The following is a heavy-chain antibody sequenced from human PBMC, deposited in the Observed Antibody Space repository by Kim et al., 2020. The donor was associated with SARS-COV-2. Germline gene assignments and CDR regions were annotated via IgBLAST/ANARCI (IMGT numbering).Heavy chain of an antibody. V-gene: IGHV4-34*01. CDR2: INHSGST. J-gene: IGHJ4*02. Sequence: SETLSLTCAVYGGSFSGYYWSWIRQPPGKGLEWIGEINHSGSTNYNPSLKSRVTISVDTSKNQFSLKLSSVTAADTAVYYCARGGAHMVRDPTSVDYWGQGTLVTVSS. CDR3: ARGGAHMVRDPTSVDY. CDR1: GGSFSGYY. D-gene: IGHD3-10*01.